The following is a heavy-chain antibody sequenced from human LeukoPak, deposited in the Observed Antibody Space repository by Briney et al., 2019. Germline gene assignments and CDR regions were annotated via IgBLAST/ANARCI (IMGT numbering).Heavy chain of an antibody. D-gene: IGHD4-17*01. CDR3: AKDLVVTVRYYYYGMDV. V-gene: IGHV3-30*18. J-gene: IGHJ6*02. CDR1: GFTFSSYG. CDR2: ISYDGSNK. Sequence: GRSLRLSCAASGFTFSSYGMHWVRQAPGKGLEWVAVISYDGSNKYYADSVKGRFTIPRDNSKNTLYLQMNSLRAEDTAVYYCAKDLVVTVRYYYYGMDVWGQGTTVTVSS.